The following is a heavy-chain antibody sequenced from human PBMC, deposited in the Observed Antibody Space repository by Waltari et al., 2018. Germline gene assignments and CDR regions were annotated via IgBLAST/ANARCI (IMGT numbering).Heavy chain of an antibody. V-gene: IGHV3-23*01. CDR3: AKVTIRLFQH. D-gene: IGHD3-10*01. J-gene: IGHJ1*01. CDR2: ISGSGGST. Sequence: EVQLLESGGGLVQPGGSLRLSGAASGFTFSSYAMRWVRQAPGMGLEWVSAISGSGGSTYYADSVKGRFTISRDNSKNTLYLQMNSLRAEDTAVYYCAKVTIRLFQHWGQGTLVTVSS. CDR1: GFTFSSYA.